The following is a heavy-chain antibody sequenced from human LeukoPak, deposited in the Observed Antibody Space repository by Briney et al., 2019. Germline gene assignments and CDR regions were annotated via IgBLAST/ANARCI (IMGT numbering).Heavy chain of an antibody. CDR3: ARGRAAAGRPLLDY. CDR1: GGSISSSSYY. V-gene: IGHV4-39*07. CDR2: IYYSGST. J-gene: IGHJ4*02. Sequence: SETLSLTCTVSGGSISSSSYYWGWIRQPPGKGLEWIGRIYYSGSTNYNPSLKSRVTISVDTSKNQFSLKLSSVTAADTAVYYCARGRAAAGRPLLDYWGQGTLVTVSS. D-gene: IGHD6-13*01.